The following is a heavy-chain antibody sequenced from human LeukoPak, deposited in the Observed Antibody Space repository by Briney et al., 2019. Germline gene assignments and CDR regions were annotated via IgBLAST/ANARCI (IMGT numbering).Heavy chain of an antibody. CDR3: ARVRYCSSTSCYDRNGAFDI. V-gene: IGHV3-21*01. Sequence: GGSLRLSCAASGFNFRDAAMTWVRQAPGKGLEWVSLISINALNSYYADSVKGRFTISRDNAKNSLYLQMNSLRAEDTAVYYCARVRYCSSTSCYDRNGAFDIWGQGTMVTVSS. J-gene: IGHJ3*02. CDR2: ISINALNS. CDR1: GFNFRDAA. D-gene: IGHD2-2*01.